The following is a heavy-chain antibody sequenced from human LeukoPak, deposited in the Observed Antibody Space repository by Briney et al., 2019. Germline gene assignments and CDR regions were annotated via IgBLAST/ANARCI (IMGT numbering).Heavy chain of an antibody. J-gene: IGHJ5*02. CDR3: ARDRYGVSWFDP. CDR2: INPNSGGT. V-gene: IGHV1-2*02. Sequence: ASVKVSCKASGYTFTGYYMRWVRQAPGQGLEWMGWINPNSGGTNYAQKFQGRVTMTRDTSISTAYMELSRLRSDDTAVYYCARDRYGVSWFDPWGQGTLVTVSS. CDR1: GYTFTGYY. D-gene: IGHD4-17*01.